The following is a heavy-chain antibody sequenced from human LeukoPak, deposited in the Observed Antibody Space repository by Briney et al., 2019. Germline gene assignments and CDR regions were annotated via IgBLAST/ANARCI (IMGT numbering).Heavy chain of an antibody. CDR1: GFTFSSYG. D-gene: IGHD3-10*01. Sequence: GGSLRLSCAASGFTFSSYGMHWVRQAPGKGLEWVAFIRYDGSNKYYADSVEGRFTISRDNSKNTLYLQMNSLRAEDTAVYYCARAQGFTMVRGNWFDPWGQGTLVTVSS. CDR2: IRYDGSNK. CDR3: ARAQGFTMVRGNWFDP. V-gene: IGHV3-30*02. J-gene: IGHJ5*02.